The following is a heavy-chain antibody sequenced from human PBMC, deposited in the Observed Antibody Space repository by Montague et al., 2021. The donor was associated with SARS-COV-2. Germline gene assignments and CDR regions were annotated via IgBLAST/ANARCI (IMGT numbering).Heavy chain of an antibody. Sequence: SETLSLTCEVSGASISSNNWWIWVRQSPGTGLEWIGETYHSGSTNYNPSLRSRVTISVDKSKNQFSLKVNSVSAADTAVYYCARLGVVPSPRTFDPWGQGTLVTVSS. V-gene: IGHV4-4*02. D-gene: IGHD3-10*01. J-gene: IGHJ5*02. CDR2: TYHSGST. CDR3: ARLGVVPSPRTFDP. CDR1: GASISSNNW.